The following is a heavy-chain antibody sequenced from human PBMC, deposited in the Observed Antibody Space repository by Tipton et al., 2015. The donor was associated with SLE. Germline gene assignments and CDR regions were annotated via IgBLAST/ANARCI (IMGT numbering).Heavy chain of an antibody. Sequence: QSGAEVKKPGASVKVSCKASGYTFTGYYMHWVRQAPGQGLEWMGWINPNSGGTNYAQKFQGRVTMTRDTSISTAYMELSRLRSDDTAVYYCARGPDIVATAARNDAFDIWGQGTMVTVSS. V-gene: IGHV1-2*02. CDR3: ARGPDIVATAARNDAFDI. J-gene: IGHJ3*02. CDR1: GYTFTGYY. CDR2: INPNSGGT. D-gene: IGHD5-12*01.